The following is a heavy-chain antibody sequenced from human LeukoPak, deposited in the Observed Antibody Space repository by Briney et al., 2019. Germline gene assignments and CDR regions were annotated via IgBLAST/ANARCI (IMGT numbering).Heavy chain of an antibody. V-gene: IGHV1-69*02. Sequence: SVKVSCKASGGTFSSYTISWVRQAPGQGLEWMGRVIPILGIANYAQKFQGRVTITTDESTSTAYMELSSLRSEDTAVYYCARLYPTTLTSYSSSLWGQGTLVTVSS. CDR2: VIPILGIA. J-gene: IGHJ4*02. D-gene: IGHD6-13*01. CDR1: GGTFSSYT. CDR3: ARLYPTTLTSYSSSL.